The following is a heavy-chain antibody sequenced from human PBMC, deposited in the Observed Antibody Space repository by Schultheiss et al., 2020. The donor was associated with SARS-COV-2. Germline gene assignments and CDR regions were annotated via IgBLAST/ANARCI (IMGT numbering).Heavy chain of an antibody. CDR2: ISGSGGST. Sequence: GGSLRLSCAASGFTFSSYAMSWVRQAPGKGLEWVSAISGSGGSTYYADSVKGRFTISRDNSKNTLYLQMNSLRGEDTAVYYCAKHDGDYYYYYGMDVWGQGTTVTVSS. CDR3: AKHDGDYYYYYGMDV. D-gene: IGHD4-17*01. V-gene: IGHV3-23*01. J-gene: IGHJ6*02. CDR1: GFTFSSYA.